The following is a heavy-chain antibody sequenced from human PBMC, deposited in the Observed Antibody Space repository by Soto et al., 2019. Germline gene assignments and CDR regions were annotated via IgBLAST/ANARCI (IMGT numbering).Heavy chain of an antibody. V-gene: IGHV4-31*02. Sequence: LTXTXXGGXISSGGYYWSWIRQHPGKGLEWIGYIYYSGSTYYNPSLKSRVTISVDTSKNQFSLKLSSVTAADTAVYYCAVSSIAARPGYWGQGTLVTVSS. CDR3: AVSSIAARPGY. D-gene: IGHD6-6*01. CDR2: IYYSGST. J-gene: IGHJ4*02. CDR1: GGXISSGGYY.